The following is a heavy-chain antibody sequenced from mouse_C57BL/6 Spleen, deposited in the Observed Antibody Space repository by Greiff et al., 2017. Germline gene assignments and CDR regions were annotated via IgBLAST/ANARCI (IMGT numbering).Heavy chain of an antibody. CDR3: AREAFYYGSHYYAMDY. CDR2: INPNNGGT. Sequence: VLLQQSGPELVKPGASVKISCKASGYTFTDYYMNWVKQSHGKSLEWIGDINPNNGGTNYNEKFKGKATLTADKSSSTAYMQLSSLTSEDSAVYFCAREAFYYGSHYYAMDYWGQGTSVTVSS. CDR1: GYTFTDYY. D-gene: IGHD1-1*01. V-gene: IGHV1-26*01. J-gene: IGHJ4*01.